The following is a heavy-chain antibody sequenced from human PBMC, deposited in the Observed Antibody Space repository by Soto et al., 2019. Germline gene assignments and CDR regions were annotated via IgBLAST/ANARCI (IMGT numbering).Heavy chain of an antibody. J-gene: IGHJ4*02. Sequence: HPGGSLRLSCAASGFPFSSYAMTWVRQTPGKGLEWVSGISGSGGITYYADSVKGRFTISRDNSTNTLFLQMHSLRADDTAVYYCAKSLSASPNYFFDSWGQGTLVTVSS. CDR3: AKSLSASPNYFFDS. D-gene: IGHD1-1*01. CDR2: ISGSGGIT. V-gene: IGHV3-23*01. CDR1: GFPFSSYA.